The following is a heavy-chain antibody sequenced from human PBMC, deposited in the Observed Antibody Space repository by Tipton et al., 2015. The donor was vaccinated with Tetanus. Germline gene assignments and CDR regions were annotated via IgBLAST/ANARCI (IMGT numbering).Heavy chain of an antibody. D-gene: IGHD4-17*01. CDR2: IWYDGSNK. V-gene: IGHV3-33*01. J-gene: IGHJ6*02. CDR1: GFTFSSYG. CDR3: ARDSNDCGDYVLHYSYYYGMDV. Sequence: SLRLSCAASGFTFSSYGMHWVRQAPGKGLEWVAVIWYDGSNKYYADSVKGRFTISRDNSKNTLYLQMNSLRAEDTAVYYCARDSNDCGDYVLHYSYYYGMDVWGQGTTVTVSS.